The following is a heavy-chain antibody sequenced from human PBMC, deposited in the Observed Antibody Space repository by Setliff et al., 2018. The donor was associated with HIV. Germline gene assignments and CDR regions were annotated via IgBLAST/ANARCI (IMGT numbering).Heavy chain of an antibody. D-gene: IGHD6-6*01. Sequence: SETLSLTCTVSGGSISNQYWSWIRQPQGKGLEWIGYIYYSGTTHYNPSLKSRVAMSVDTSKNQFSLDLTSVTPADTAVYYCARLRVSSSSQTFDHWGRGILVTVSS. CDR3: ARLRVSSSSQTFDH. V-gene: IGHV4-59*11. J-gene: IGHJ4*02. CDR2: IYYSGTT. CDR1: GGSISNQY.